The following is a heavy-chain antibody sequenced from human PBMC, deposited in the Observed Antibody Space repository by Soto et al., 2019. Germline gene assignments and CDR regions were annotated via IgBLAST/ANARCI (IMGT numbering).Heavy chain of an antibody. V-gene: IGHV3-23*01. CDR1: GFTFSSYA. D-gene: IGHD3-3*01. Sequence: PGGSLRLSCAASGFTFSSYAMSWVRQAPGKGLEWVSAISGSGGSTYYADSVKGRFTISRDNSKNTLYLQMNSLRAEDTAVYYCAKDFWSGYYTGVYFDYWGQGTLVTVSS. CDR3: AKDFWSGYYTGVYFDY. J-gene: IGHJ4*02. CDR2: ISGSGGST.